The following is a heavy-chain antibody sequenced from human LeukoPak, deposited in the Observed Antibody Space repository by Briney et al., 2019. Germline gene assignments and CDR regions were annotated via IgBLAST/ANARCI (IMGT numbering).Heavy chain of an antibody. CDR3: ARGNRITIFGGDFDY. CDR1: GGTFSSYA. D-gene: IGHD3-3*01. Sequence: SVNVSCKASGGTFSSYAISWVRQAPGQGLEWMGGIIPIFGTANYAQKFQGRVTITTDESTSTAYMELSSLRSEDTAVYYCARGNRITIFGGDFDYWGQGTLVTVSS. CDR2: IIPIFGTA. J-gene: IGHJ4*02. V-gene: IGHV1-69*05.